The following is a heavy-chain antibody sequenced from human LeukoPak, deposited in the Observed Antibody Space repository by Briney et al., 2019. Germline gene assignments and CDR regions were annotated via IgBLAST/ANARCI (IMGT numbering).Heavy chain of an antibody. CDR1: GFTFSSYG. Sequence: PGGSLRLSCAASGFTFSSYGMHWVRQAPGKGLEWVAVIWYDGSNKYYADSVKGRFTISRDNSKNTLYLQMNSLRAEDTAVYYCASGGSGYYSPFDYWGQGTLVTVSS. V-gene: IGHV3-33*01. CDR2: IWYDGSNK. CDR3: ASGGSGYYSPFDY. J-gene: IGHJ4*02. D-gene: IGHD3-22*01.